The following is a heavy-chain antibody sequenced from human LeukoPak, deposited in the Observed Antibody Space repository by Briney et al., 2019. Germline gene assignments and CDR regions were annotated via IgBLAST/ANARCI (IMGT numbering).Heavy chain of an antibody. J-gene: IGHJ4*02. CDR3: ALQRTLWQQLLDY. CDR2: ISGAGDSA. Sequence: PGGSLRLSCAASGFTFSSYSMNWVRQAPGKGLEWVSTISGAGDSAYFADSVKGRFTISRDNSKNTLYLQMNSLRVDDTAVYYCALQRTLWQQLLDYWGQGTLVTVSS. V-gene: IGHV3-23*01. D-gene: IGHD6-13*01. CDR1: GFTFSSYS.